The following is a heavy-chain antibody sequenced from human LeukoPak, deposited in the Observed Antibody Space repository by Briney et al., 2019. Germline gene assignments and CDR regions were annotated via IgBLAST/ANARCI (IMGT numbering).Heavy chain of an antibody. J-gene: IGHJ5*02. D-gene: IGHD6-19*01. V-gene: IGHV3-30*02. Sequence: PGGSLRLSCAASGFTFSTYGMHWVRQAPGKGLEWVAFIRYDESNKFYADSVKGRFTISRDNSKNTLFLQMNSLRAEDTAVYYCATMQWLEGVDWFDPWGQGTLVTVSS. CDR1: GFTFSTYG. CDR2: IRYDESNK. CDR3: ATMQWLEGVDWFDP.